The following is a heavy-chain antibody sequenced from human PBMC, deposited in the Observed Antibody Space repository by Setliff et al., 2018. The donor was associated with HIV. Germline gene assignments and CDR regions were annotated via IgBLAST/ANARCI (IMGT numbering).Heavy chain of an antibody. J-gene: IGHJ6*03. D-gene: IGHD6-6*01. CDR1: GDSISSSIYY. V-gene: IGHV4-39*01. CDR3: ARGGGISSPIDYHYYIDV. Sequence: SETLSLTCTVSGDSISSSIYYWGWVRQPPGKGLEWIGGIYYTGSPFYNPSLKSRVTISVDTSNNQFSLKLSSVTAADTAVYYCARGGGISSPIDYHYYIDVWGKGTTVTV. CDR2: IYYTGSP.